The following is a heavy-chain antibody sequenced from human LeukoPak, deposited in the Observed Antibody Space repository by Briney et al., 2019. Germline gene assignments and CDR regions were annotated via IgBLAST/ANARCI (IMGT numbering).Heavy chain of an antibody. CDR1: GGTFISYG. D-gene: IGHD6-19*01. Sequence: SVKVSCKSSGGTFISYGISWVRQAPGQGPEWMGGIIPISGTTLYAQKFQGRVTISADRITSTAYMELSSLGSEDTAVYYCAREGGQWLERSFDHWGQGTLVTVSS. CDR2: IIPISGTT. CDR3: AREGGQWLERSFDH. V-gene: IGHV1-69*06. J-gene: IGHJ4*02.